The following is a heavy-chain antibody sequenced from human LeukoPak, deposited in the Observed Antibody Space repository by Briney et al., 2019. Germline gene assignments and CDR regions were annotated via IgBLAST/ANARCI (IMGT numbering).Heavy chain of an antibody. CDR3: ARGQGHYPIPEDDAFDI. J-gene: IGHJ3*02. D-gene: IGHD1-14*01. Sequence: SETLSLTCTVSGGSISSYYWSWIRQPPGKGLEWIGHIYYSGSNNYNPSLKSRVTISVDTSKNQFSLKLSSVTAADTAVYYCARGQGHYPIPEDDAFDIWGQGTMVTVSS. CDR2: IYYSGSN. V-gene: IGHV4-59*01. CDR1: GGSISSYY.